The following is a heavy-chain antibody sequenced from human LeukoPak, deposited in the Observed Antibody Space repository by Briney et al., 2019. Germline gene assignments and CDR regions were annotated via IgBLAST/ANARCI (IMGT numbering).Heavy chain of an antibody. CDR3: AWLKDAFHI. Sequence: SETLSLTFTFSLGSISSDGYYWICIRHPPGKGLEWIVYIYYSGSTYYNPSLKSRVTISVDTSKDQFFLNLTSLTAADTAVYYCAWLKDAFHIWGQGTMVTVSS. CDR1: LGSISSDGYY. CDR2: IYYSGST. D-gene: IGHD3-16*01. J-gene: IGHJ3*02. V-gene: IGHV4-31*03.